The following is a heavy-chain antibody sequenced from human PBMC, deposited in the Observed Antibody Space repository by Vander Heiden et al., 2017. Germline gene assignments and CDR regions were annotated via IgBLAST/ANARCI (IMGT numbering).Heavy chain of an antibody. Sequence: QVTLKESGPVLVKPTETLTLTCTVSGFSLSNARMGVSWIRQPAGKALEWLAHIFSNDEKSYSTSLKSRLTISKDTSKSQVVLTMTNMDPVDTATYYCARTLRIAARRGNWFDPWGQGTLVTVSS. V-gene: IGHV2-26*01. CDR1: GFSLSNARMG. J-gene: IGHJ5*02. D-gene: IGHD6-6*01. CDR2: IFSNDEK. CDR3: ARTLRIAARRGNWFDP.